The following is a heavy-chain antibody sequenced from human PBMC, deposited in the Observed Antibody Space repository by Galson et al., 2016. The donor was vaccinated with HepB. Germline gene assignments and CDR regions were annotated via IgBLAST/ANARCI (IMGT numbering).Heavy chain of an antibody. Sequence: SETLSLTCTVSGGSISSGDYYWSWIRQPPGKGLDWIGYIYYSGAANYNPSLKSRVTISLDTSKNQFSLKMSSVTAADTAVYYCVRTSMIVDEIDIWGQGTMVIVSS. V-gene: IGHV4-61*08. CDR3: VRTSMIVDEIDI. D-gene: IGHD3-22*01. CDR2: IYYSGAA. J-gene: IGHJ3*02. CDR1: GGSISSGDYY.